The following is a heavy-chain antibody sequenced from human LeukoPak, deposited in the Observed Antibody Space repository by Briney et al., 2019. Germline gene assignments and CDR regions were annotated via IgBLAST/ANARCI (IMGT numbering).Heavy chain of an antibody. CDR1: GFTFSNYN. CDR2: ITSSSNYI. CDR3: ARDPNWNDEGGYYYYYYMDV. J-gene: IGHJ6*03. D-gene: IGHD1-1*01. V-gene: IGHV3-21*01. Sequence: GGSLRLSCAASGFTFSNYNMNWVRHAPGKGLEWVSSITSSSNYIFYADSVEGRFTISRDNAKNSLYLQMNSLRAEDTAVYYCARDPNWNDEGGYYYYYYMDVWGKGTTVTVSS.